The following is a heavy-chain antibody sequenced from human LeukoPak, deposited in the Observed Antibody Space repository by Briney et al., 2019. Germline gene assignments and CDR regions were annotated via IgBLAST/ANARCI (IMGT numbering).Heavy chain of an antibody. V-gene: IGHV4-39*07. CDR1: GGSISSSSYY. CDR3: ARGTLYRGWSYYLDF. CDR2: IYYSGST. Sequence: IPSETLSLTCTVSGGSISSSSYYWGWIRQPPGKGLEWIGSIYYSGSTYYNPSLKSRVTISVDMSKNHFSLRLRSVTAADTAMYYCARGTLYRGWSYYLDFWGQGSQVTVSS. D-gene: IGHD6-19*01. J-gene: IGHJ4*02.